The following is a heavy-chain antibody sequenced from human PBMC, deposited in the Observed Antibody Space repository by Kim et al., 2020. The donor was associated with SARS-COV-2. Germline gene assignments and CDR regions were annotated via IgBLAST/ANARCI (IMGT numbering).Heavy chain of an antibody. CDR2: ISYDGSNK. Sequence: GGSLRLSCAASGFTFSSYGMHWVRQAPGKGLEWVAVISYDGSNKYYADSVKGRFTISRDNSKNTLYLQMNSLRAEDTAVYYCAKDQVEDYDDSSGYFLFDYWGEGTLGTVSS. V-gene: IGHV3-30*18. D-gene: IGHD3-22*01. CDR3: AKDQVEDYDDSSGYFLFDY. J-gene: IGHJ4*02. CDR1: GFTFSSYG.